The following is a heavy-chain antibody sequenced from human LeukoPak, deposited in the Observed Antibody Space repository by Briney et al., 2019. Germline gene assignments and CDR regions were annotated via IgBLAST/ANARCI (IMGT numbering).Heavy chain of an antibody. CDR2: IYYSGST. CDR1: GGSISSGDYS. V-gene: IGHV4-30-4*07. CDR3: ARHRTMVRGVRPRGAFDI. D-gene: IGHD3-10*01. J-gene: IGHJ3*02. Sequence: PSETLSLTCAVSGGSISSGDYSWSWIRQPPGKELEWIGYIYYSGSTYYNPSLKSRLTISVDTSKNQFSLKLSSVTAADTAVYYCARHRTMVRGVRPRGAFDIWGQGTMVTVSS.